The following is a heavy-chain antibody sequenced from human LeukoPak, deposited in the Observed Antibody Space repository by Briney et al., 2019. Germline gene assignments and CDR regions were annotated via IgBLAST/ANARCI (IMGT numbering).Heavy chain of an antibody. Sequence: GGSLRLSCAASGFTFSSYAMHWVRQAPGKGLEYVSAISSNGGSTYYANSVKGRFTISRVNSKNTLYLQMGSLGAEDMAVYYCARVISHTAGRAFDIWGQGTMVTVSS. CDR3: ARVISHTAGRAFDI. D-gene: IGHD5-18*01. J-gene: IGHJ3*02. V-gene: IGHV3-64*01. CDR1: GFTFSSYA. CDR2: ISSNGGST.